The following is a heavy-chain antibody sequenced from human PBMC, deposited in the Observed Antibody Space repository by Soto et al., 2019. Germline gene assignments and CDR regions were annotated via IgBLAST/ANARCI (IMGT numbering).Heavy chain of an antibody. Sequence: SETLSLTCTVSGDSISSYYWSWIRQPPGKGLKWIGYISYSGSTNYNPSLKSRVTISIDASQNQFSLKLSSVTAADTAIYYCARISCSGGTCYLDHWGQGTLVTVSS. CDR2: ISYSGST. V-gene: IGHV4-59*01. D-gene: IGHD2-15*01. CDR1: GDSISSYY. CDR3: ARISCSGGTCYLDH. J-gene: IGHJ4*02.